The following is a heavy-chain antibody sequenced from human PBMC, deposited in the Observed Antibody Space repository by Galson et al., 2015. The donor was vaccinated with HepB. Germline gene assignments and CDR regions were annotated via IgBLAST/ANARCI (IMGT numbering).Heavy chain of an antibody. D-gene: IGHD6-19*01. J-gene: IGHJ4*02. CDR3: AREGPVAGSGYYFDY. CDR1: GFTFSSYA. Sequence: SLRLSCAASGFTFSSYAMHWVRQAPGKGLEWVAVISYDGSNKYYADSVKGRFTISRDNSKNTLYLQMNSLRAEDTAVYYCAREGPVAGSGYYFDYWGQGTLVTVSS. V-gene: IGHV3-30-3*01. CDR2: ISYDGSNK.